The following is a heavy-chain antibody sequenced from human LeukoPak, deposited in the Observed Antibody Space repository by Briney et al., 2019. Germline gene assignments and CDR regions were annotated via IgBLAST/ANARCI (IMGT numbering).Heavy chain of an antibody. V-gene: IGHV4-34*01. CDR1: GGSFSGYY. CDR2: INHSGTT. D-gene: IGHD2-2*01. CDR3: ARSYLGYCSSTSCQSDYYYYYMDV. J-gene: IGHJ6*03. Sequence: PSETLSLTCAVYGGSFSGYYWSWIRRPPGKGLEWIGEINHSGTTNYHPSLKSRVTISVDTSKNQFSLKLSSVTAADTAVYYCARSYLGYCSSTSCQSDYYYYYMDVWGKGTTVTVSS.